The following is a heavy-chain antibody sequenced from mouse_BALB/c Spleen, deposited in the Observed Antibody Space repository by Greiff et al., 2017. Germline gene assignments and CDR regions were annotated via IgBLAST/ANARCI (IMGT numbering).Heavy chain of an antibody. CDR2: ISSGSSTI. Sequence: EVQLVESGGGLVQPGGSRKLSCAASGFTFSSFGMHWVRQAPEKGLEWVAYISSGSSTIYYADTVKGRFTISRDNPKNTLFLQMTSLRSEDTAMYYCAREDLYGFVDYWGQGTSVTVSS. V-gene: IGHV5-17*02. D-gene: IGHD2-10*02. J-gene: IGHJ4*01. CDR1: GFTFSSFG. CDR3: AREDLYGFVDY.